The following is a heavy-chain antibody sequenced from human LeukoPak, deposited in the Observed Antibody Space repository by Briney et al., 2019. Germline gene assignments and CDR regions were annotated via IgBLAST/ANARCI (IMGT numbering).Heavy chain of an antibody. D-gene: IGHD3-22*01. J-gene: IGHJ4*02. CDR3: ARAKLKYYYDSSGYYFDY. V-gene: IGHV4-59*01. Sequence: PSETLSLTCTVSGGSLSSYYWSWIRQPPGKGLEWIGYIYYSGSTNYNPSLKSRVTISVDTSKNQFSLKLSSVTAADTAVYYCARAKLKYYYDSSGYYFDYWGQGTLVTVSS. CDR1: GGSLSSYY. CDR2: IYYSGST.